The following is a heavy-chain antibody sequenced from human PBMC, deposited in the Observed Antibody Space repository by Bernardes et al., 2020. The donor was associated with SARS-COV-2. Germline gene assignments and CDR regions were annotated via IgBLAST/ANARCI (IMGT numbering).Heavy chain of an antibody. Sequence: GSLRLSCLASGFMFSNYSMNWVRQAPGKGLEWVSSLDKTSTYIYYADSLKGRVTISRDNAKNSLYLQINSLRDEDTAVYYCAKGTRMGGAGYDYWGQGTLVTVS. J-gene: IGHJ4*02. D-gene: IGHD6-13*01. CDR1: GFMFSNYS. CDR3: AKGTRMGGAGYDY. V-gene: IGHV3-21*06. CDR2: LDKTSTYI.